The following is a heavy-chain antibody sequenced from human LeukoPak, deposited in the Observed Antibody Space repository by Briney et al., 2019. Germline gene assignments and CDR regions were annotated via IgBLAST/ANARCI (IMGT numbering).Heavy chain of an antibody. CDR2: ISSSSSTI. J-gene: IGHJ4*02. CDR3: ARVLYDFWSGCYTPPDY. Sequence: PGGSLRLSCAASGFTFSSYSMNWVRQAPGKGLEWVSYISSSSSTIYYADPVKGRFTISRDNAKNSLYLQMNSLRDEDTAVYYCARVLYDFWSGCYTPPDYWGQGTLVTVSS. V-gene: IGHV3-48*02. D-gene: IGHD3-3*01. CDR1: GFTFSSYS.